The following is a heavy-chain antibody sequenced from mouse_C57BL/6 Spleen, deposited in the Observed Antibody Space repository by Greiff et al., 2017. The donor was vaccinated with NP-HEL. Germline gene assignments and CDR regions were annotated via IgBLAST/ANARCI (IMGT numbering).Heavy chain of an antibody. Sequence: QVQLQQSGPELVKPGASVKISCKASGYAFSSSWMNWVKQRPGKGLEWIGRIYPGDGDTNYNGKFKGKATLTADKSSSTAYMQLSSLTSDDSAVYFCARPKGYWYFDVWGTGTTVTVSS. CDR1: GYAFSSSW. V-gene: IGHV1-82*01. CDR2: IYPGDGDT. CDR3: ARPKGYWYFDV. J-gene: IGHJ1*03.